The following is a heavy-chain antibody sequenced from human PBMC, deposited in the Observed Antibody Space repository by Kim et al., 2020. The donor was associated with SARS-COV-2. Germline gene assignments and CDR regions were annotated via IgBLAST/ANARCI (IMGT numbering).Heavy chain of an antibody. CDR3: TRVPATALAFWDAYDI. J-gene: IGHJ3*02. V-gene: IGHV3-73*01. D-gene: IGHD3-3*02. Sequence: SVEGRFTISGDDSKNAAYLQMNSLKPEDTAVYYCTRVPATALAFWDAYDIWGQGTMVTVSS.